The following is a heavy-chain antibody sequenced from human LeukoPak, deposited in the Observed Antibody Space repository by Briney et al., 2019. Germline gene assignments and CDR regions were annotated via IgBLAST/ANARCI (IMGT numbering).Heavy chain of an antibody. CDR3: ASLDTAMVTSGY. D-gene: IGHD5-18*01. CDR2: ISSSSSYI. V-gene: IGHV3-21*01. CDR1: GFTFSSYS. J-gene: IGHJ4*02. Sequence: GGSLRLSCAASGFTFSSYSMNWVRQAPGKGLEWVSSISSSSSYIYYADSVKGRFTISRDNAKSSLYLQMNSLRAEDTAVYYCASLDTAMVTSGYWAQGTRVTVTA.